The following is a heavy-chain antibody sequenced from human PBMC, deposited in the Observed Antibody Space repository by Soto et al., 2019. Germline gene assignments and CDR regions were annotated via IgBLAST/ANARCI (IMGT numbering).Heavy chain of an antibody. Sequence: QVQLVQSGAEVKKPGASVKVSCKASGYTFTHSDINWVRQATGQGLEWMGWMNPSSGDTGYAQKFEGRVTMTRNTSLTTGYMELSSLSSADTAVYYCAGGGQPFDYWGQGTLVTVSS. D-gene: IGHD5-18*01. CDR3: AGGGQPFDY. CDR2: MNPSSGDT. CDR1: GYTFTHSD. J-gene: IGHJ4*02. V-gene: IGHV1-8*01.